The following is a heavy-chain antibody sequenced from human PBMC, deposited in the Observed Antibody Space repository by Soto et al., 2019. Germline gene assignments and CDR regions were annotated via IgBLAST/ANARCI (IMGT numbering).Heavy chain of an antibody. V-gene: IGHV1-69*01. CDR3: ARDRPVPSSKVAWFDP. J-gene: IGHJ5*02. Sequence: QVQLVQSGAEVKKPGSSVKASCKASGGTFSSYAISWVRQAPGQGLEWMGGIIPIFGTANYAQKFQGRVTITADESTSTAYMELSSLRSEDTAVYYCARDRPVPSSKVAWFDPWGQGTLVTVSS. CDR2: IIPIFGTA. D-gene: IGHD4-4*01. CDR1: GGTFSSYA.